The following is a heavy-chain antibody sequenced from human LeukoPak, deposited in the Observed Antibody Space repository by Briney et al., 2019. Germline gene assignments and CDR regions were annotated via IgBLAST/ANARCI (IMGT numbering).Heavy chain of an antibody. Sequence: PSQTLSLICTVSGGSISSGNYYWSWLPPHPGKGLEWIGYIYYSGGTQYNPSLKSRLTISVDTSKNQFSLRLSSVTAADTAVYYCARLDILTAANFDPWGQGTLVTVSS. CDR1: GGSISSGNYY. CDR3: ARLDILTAANFDP. CDR2: IYYSGGT. D-gene: IGHD3-9*01. V-gene: IGHV4-31*03. J-gene: IGHJ5*02.